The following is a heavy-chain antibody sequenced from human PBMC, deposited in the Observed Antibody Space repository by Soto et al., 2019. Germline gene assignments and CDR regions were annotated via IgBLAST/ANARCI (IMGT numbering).Heavy chain of an antibody. D-gene: IGHD1-7*01. Sequence: SETLSLTCTVSGGSISSGGYYWSWIRQHPGKGLEWIGYIYYSGSTYYNPSLKSRVTISVDTSKNQFSLKLSSVTAADTAVYYCAKTGTTQNYFDYWGQGTLVTVSS. CDR2: IYYSGST. J-gene: IGHJ4*02. CDR3: AKTGTTQNYFDY. CDR1: GGSISSGGYY. V-gene: IGHV4-31*03.